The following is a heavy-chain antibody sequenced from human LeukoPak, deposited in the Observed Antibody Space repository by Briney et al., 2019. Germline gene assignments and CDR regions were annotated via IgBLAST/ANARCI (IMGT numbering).Heavy chain of an antibody. D-gene: IGHD6-6*01. V-gene: IGHV1-46*01. J-gene: IGHJ6*03. CDR1: GYTFTSYY. Sequence: ASVKVSCKASGYTFTSYYMHWVRQAPGQGLEWMGIINPSGGSTSYAQKFQGRVTITTDESTSTAYMELSSLRSEDTTVYYCASYTPHPYSSSSHDRGYYYYYYMDVWGKGTTVTVSS. CDR2: INPSGGST. CDR3: ASYTPHPYSSSSHDRGYYYYYYMDV.